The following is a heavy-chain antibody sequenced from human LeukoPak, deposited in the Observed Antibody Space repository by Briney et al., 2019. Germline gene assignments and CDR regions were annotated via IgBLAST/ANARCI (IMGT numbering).Heavy chain of an antibody. CDR2: IWYDGSNK. V-gene: IGHV3-33*01. CDR3: ARAGDHYYYYYMDV. CDR1: GFTFSSYG. D-gene: IGHD7-27*01. Sequence: GGSLRLSCAASGFTFSSYGMHWVRQAPGKGLEWVAVIWYDGSNKYYADSVKGRFTISRDNSKNTLYLQMNSLRAEDTAVYYCARAGDHYYYYYMDVWGKGTAVTVSS. J-gene: IGHJ6*03.